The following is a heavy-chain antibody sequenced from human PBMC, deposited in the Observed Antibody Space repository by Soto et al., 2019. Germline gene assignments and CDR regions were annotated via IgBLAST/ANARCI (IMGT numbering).Heavy chain of an antibody. CDR2: ISGSGFKK. D-gene: IGHD1-26*01. J-gene: IGHJ5*02. CDR1: GFIFENFG. CDR3: AKNQGVELVPLATVDWFDP. Sequence: EVVLLESGGGLEQPGGSLRLSCAAAGFIFENFGMRWVRQAPGKGLEWISSISGSGFKKYYADSVKGRFTISRDNSKSTVYQELNNLSAEDTAVYHCAKNQGVELVPLATVDWFDPWGQGSVVTVSS. V-gene: IGHV3-23*01.